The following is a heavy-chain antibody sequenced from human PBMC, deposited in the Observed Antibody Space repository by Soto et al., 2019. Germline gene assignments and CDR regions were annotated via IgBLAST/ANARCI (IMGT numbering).Heavy chain of an antibody. D-gene: IGHD3-10*01. CDR1: GFSLSTSGVG. Sequence: GSGPTLVNPTQTLTLTCTFSGFSLSTSGVGVGWIRQPPGKALEWLALIYWDDDKRYSPSLKSRLTITKDTSKNQVVLTMTNMDPVDTATYYCAHPITMVRGVDVYYFDYWGQGTLVTVSS. J-gene: IGHJ4*02. CDR3: AHPITMVRGVDVYYFDY. V-gene: IGHV2-5*02. CDR2: IYWDDDK.